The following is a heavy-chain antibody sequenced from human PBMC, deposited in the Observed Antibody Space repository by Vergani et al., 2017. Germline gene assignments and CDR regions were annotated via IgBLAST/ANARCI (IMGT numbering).Heavy chain of an antibody. V-gene: IGHV4-59*01. Sequence: QVQLQESGPGLVKPSETLSLTCTVSGGSICSYYWSWIRQPPGKGLEWIGYIYYSGSTNYNPSLKSRVTISVDTSKNQFSLKLSSVTAADTAVYYCARVRSSGLFDYWGQGTLVTVAS. J-gene: IGHJ4*02. D-gene: IGHD6-19*01. CDR3: ARVRSSGLFDY. CDR2: IYYSGST. CDR1: GGSICSYY.